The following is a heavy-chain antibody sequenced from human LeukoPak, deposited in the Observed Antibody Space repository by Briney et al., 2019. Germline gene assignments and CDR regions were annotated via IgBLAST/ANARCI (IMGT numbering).Heavy chain of an antibody. CDR2: ISGSGGSK. J-gene: IGHJ4*02. CDR1: GFTFNSYA. CDR3: ARALGD. D-gene: IGHD3-16*01. V-gene: IGHV3-23*01. Sequence: PGGSLRLSCAASGFTFNSYAMNWVRQVPGKGLEWVSTISGSGGSKYYADSVKGRFTISRDDSKNTLYLQMSSLRAEDTAVYYCARALGDWGQGTLVTVSS.